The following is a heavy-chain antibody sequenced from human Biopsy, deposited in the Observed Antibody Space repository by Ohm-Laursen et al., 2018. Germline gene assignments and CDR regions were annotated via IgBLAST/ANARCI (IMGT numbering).Heavy chain of an antibody. CDR1: GFSIISGFH. V-gene: IGHV4-38-2*01. D-gene: IGHD2-15*01. CDR3: ARMKGRGYFDY. J-gene: IGHJ4*02. Sequence: SDTLSLTCGVSGFSIISGFHWAWIRQPPGKGLERIGFIYRTGTTTYNPSFKSRVAMAVDTSKNQFSLTLNSVTAADTAVYYCARMKGRGYFDYWGQGTLVIVSS. CDR2: IYRTGTT.